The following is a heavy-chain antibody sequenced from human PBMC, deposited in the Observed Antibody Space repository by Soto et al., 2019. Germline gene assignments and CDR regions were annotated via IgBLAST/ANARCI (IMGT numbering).Heavy chain of an antibody. D-gene: IGHD5-12*01. V-gene: IGHV4-39*01. CDR1: GGSIGGSDYY. CDR3: VDMRGKWRPRD. Sequence: PSETLSLTCTVSGGSIGGSDYYWAWIRQPPGKGLEWIGTIYHTGTAYYNPSLKSRVILSVDTSKNQFSLNLFSASATDTATYYCVDMRGKWRPRDWGQGILVTVSS. CDR2: IYHTGTA. J-gene: IGHJ4*02.